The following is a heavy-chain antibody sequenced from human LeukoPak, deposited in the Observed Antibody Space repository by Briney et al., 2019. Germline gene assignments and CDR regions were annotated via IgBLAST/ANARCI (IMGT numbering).Heavy chain of an antibody. Sequence: PGRSLRLSCAASGFTFSSYGMHWVRQAPGKGLEWVAVIWYDGSNKHYADSVKGRFTISRDNSKNTLYLQMNSLRAEDTAVYYRARDHYKGYDSSGYSPHYWGQGTLVTVSS. CDR1: GFTFSSYG. D-gene: IGHD3-22*01. CDR3: ARDHYKGYDSSGYSPHY. V-gene: IGHV3-33*01. CDR2: IWYDGSNK. J-gene: IGHJ4*02.